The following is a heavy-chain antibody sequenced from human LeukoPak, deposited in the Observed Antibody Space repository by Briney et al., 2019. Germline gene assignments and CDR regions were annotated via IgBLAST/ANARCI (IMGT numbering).Heavy chain of an antibody. D-gene: IGHD5/OR15-5a*01. CDR3: AKASVSTAVLFDS. J-gene: IGHJ4*02. Sequence: SETLSLTCTVSGGSISSYFWNWLRHPPGQRLQWIGYMSNTGITKYNPSLKSRVTISADTSKNQFSLILNSVTTADTAVYYCAKASVSTAVLFDSWGQGTLVAVSS. V-gene: IGHV4-59*01. CDR1: GGSISSYF. CDR2: MSNTGIT.